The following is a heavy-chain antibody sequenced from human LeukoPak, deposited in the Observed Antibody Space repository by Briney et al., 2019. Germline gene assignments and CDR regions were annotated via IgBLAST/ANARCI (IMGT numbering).Heavy chain of an antibody. V-gene: IGHV4-39*07. CDR2: IYYSGST. D-gene: IGHD2-21*02. CDR1: GGSISSSSYY. CDR3: ARGHIVVVTAFDI. Sequence: ETLSLTCTVSGGSISSSSYYWGWIRQPPGKGLEWIGSIYYSGSTYYNPSLKSRVTISVDTSKNQFSLKLSSVTAADTAVYYCARGHIVVVTAFDIWGQGTMVTVSS. J-gene: IGHJ3*02.